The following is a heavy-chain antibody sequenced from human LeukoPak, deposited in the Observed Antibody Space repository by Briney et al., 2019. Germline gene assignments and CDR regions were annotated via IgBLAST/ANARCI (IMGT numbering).Heavy chain of an antibody. V-gene: IGHV3-15*04. CDR3: TTHPVYSGSVGDY. CDR1: GFTFSNAW. J-gene: IGHJ4*02. D-gene: IGHD5-12*01. Sequence: AGGSLRLSCAASGFTFSNAWMSWVRQAPGKGLEWVGRIESKTDGGTTDYAAPVKGRFTISRDDSKNTLYLQVDSLRTEDTAVYYCTTHPVYSGSVGDYWGQGTLVTVSS. CDR2: IESKTDGGTT.